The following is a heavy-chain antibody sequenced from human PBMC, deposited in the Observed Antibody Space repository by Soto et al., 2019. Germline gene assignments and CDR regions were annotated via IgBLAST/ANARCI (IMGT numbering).Heavy chain of an antibody. CDR1: GDSIRSYY. CDR2: VYYGGST. CDR3: AGEGALATFGVV. Sequence: LSLTCTVSGDSIRSYYWTWIRQPPGRGLEWIGHVYYGGSTNYNPSLQSRVTISLDTSKNQFSLRLTSMTAADAAVYYCAGEGALATFGVVWGQGTRVTVSS. J-gene: IGHJ4*02. V-gene: IGHV4-59*01. D-gene: IGHD3-3*01.